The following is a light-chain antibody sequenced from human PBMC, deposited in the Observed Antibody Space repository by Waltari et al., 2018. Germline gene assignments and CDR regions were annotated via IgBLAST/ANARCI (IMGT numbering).Light chain of an antibody. CDR2: KAS. CDR3: QHYNSFSALFT. Sequence: DIQMTHSPSTVSASVGDRVTIPCRASQSISKWLAWYQQKPGKAPKLLIHKASSLQSGVPSRFSGSGSGTEFTLNITSLQPDDFATYYCQHYNSFSALFTFGPGTQVDIK. V-gene: IGKV1-5*03. CDR1: QSISKW. J-gene: IGKJ3*01.